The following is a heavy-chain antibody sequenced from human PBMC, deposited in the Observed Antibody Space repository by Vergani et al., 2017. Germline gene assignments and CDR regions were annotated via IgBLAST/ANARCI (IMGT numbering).Heavy chain of an antibody. Sequence: EVQLVESGGGLVQPGRSLRLSCAASGFTFDDYAMPWVRKAPGKGLGWVSGISWNSGSIGYADSVKGRFTISRDNAKNSLYLQMNSLRAEDTALYYCAKSGGYCSSTSCYTSYYFDYWGQGTLVTVSS. CDR1: GFTFDDYA. D-gene: IGHD2-2*02. J-gene: IGHJ4*02. V-gene: IGHV3-9*01. CDR3: AKSGGYCSSTSCYTSYYFDY. CDR2: ISWNSGSI.